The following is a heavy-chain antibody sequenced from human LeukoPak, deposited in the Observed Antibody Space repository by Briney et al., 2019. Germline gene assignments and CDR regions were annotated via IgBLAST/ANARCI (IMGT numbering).Heavy chain of an antibody. CDR1: GVSSSSSY. Sequence: KTSETLSLTCTVSGVSSSSSYWSWIRQPPGKGLEWIGEINHSGTTNYNPSLKSRVTISADTSKNQFSLKLSSVTAADTAVYYCARAGVDTGVFDYWGQGTLVTVSS. V-gene: IGHV4-34*01. D-gene: IGHD1-1*01. CDR2: INHSGTT. CDR3: ARAGVDTGVFDY. J-gene: IGHJ4*02.